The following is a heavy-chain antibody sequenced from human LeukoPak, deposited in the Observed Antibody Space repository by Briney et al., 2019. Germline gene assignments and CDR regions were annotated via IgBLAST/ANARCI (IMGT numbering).Heavy chain of an antibody. D-gene: IGHD3-16*01. J-gene: IGHJ4*02. V-gene: IGHV1-2*02. CDR3: ARGRSREASYGYCHFDY. CDR2: VKPNSGDT. CDR1: GYAFSDYY. Sequence: ASLKVSCKASGYAFSDYYIHWVRQAPGQRLEWMGWVKPNSGDTKSAQKFQGRVTMTRDTSINSAYMDLNSLTSDDTAVYYCARGRSREASYGYCHFDYWGQGTLVTVSS.